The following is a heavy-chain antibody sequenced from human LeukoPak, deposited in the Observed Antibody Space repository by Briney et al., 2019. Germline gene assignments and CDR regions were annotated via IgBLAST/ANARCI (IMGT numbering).Heavy chain of an antibody. V-gene: IGHV3-48*03. CDR3: ARERRTGYYFDY. J-gene: IGHJ4*02. D-gene: IGHD1-14*01. CDR2: ISSSGSTI. Sequence: GGSLRLSCSASGFTFSSYEMNWVRQAPGKGLEWVSYISSSGSTIYYADSVKGRFTISRDNAKNSLYLQMNSLRDEDTAVYYCARERRTGYYFDYWGQGTLSPSP. CDR1: GFTFSSYE.